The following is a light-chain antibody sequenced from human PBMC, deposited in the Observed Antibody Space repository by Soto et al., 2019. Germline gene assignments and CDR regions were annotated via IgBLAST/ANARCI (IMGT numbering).Light chain of an antibody. CDR1: SSDVGGYNS. V-gene: IGLV2-14*01. Sequence: QSALTQPASVSGSPGQSIAISCTGTSSDVGGYNSVSWYQQHPGKAPKLLIYDVSNRPSGVSNRFSGSKSVNTASLTISGLQAEDEADYYCSSYATGGSYVFGTGTKVTVL. CDR2: DVS. CDR3: SSYATGGSYV. J-gene: IGLJ1*01.